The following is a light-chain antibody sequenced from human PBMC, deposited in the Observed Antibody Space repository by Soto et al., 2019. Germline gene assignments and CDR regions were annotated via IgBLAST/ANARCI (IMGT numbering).Light chain of an antibody. CDR1: PSLTNTY. Sequence: EIVLTQSPGTLSLSPGERATLSCRASPSLTNTYLAWYQQKPGQAPRLLIFGTSNRATGIPDRFSGSGSGADFTLTITRLEPEDFAVYYCHQYTSSPRTFGPGTMVEIK. CDR2: GTS. CDR3: HQYTSSPRT. V-gene: IGKV3-20*01. J-gene: IGKJ1*01.